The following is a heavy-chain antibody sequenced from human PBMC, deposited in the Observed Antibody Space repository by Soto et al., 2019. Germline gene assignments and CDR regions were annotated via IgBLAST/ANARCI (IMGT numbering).Heavy chain of an antibody. CDR3: ARANDRPQLGGNYYYILDV. CDR2: IVPVFRRP. V-gene: IGHV1-69*12. Sequence: QVHLEQSGAEVKKPGSSVKVSCKASGGTFRTAAVSWVRQAPGQGLEWLGGIVPVFRRPDYEQQFQGRVTITADESTSTAYMELSGLISHDTAVYYCARANDRPQLGGNYYYILDVWGQGTTITVSS. CDR1: GGTFRTAA. J-gene: IGHJ6*02. D-gene: IGHD2-8*01.